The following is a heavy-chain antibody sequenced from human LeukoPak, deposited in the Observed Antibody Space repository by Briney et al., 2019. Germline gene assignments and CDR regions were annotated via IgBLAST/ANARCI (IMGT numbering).Heavy chain of an antibody. CDR3: AKDDQYYDSSGYYYGYFDY. Sequence: GGSLRLSCAASGFTFSSYAMSWVRQAPGKGLEWVSAISGSGGSTYYADSAKGRFTISRDNSKNTLYLQMNSLRAEDTAVYYCAKDDQYYDSSGYYYGYFDYWGQGTLVTVSS. V-gene: IGHV3-23*01. J-gene: IGHJ4*02. CDR2: ISGSGGST. CDR1: GFTFSSYA. D-gene: IGHD3-22*01.